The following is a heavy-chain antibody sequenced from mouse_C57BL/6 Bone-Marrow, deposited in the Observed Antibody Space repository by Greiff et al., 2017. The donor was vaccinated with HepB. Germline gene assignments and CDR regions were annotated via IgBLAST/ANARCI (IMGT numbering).Heavy chain of an antibody. CDR2: INPNNGGT. CDR3: ARTSRPGFDY. V-gene: IGHV1-22*01. Sequence: VQLQQSGPELVKPGASVKMSCKASGYTFTDYNMHWVKQSHGKSLEWIGYINPNNGGTSYNQKFKGKATLTVNKSSSTAYMELSSLTSEASAVYYCARTSRPGFDYWGQGTTLTVSS. J-gene: IGHJ2*01. CDR1: GYTFTDYN.